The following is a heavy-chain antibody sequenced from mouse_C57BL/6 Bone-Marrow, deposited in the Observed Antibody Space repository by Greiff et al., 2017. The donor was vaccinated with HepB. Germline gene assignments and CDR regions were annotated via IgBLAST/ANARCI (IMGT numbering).Heavy chain of an antibody. CDR3: VRAPILYYFDY. Sequence: QVQLQQSGAELARPGASVKLSCKASGYTFTSYGISWVKQRTGQGLEGIGEIYPRSGNTYYNEKFKGKATLTADKSSSTAYMELRSLTSEDSAVYFCVRAPILYYFDYWGQGTTLTVSS. CDR2: IYPRSGNT. J-gene: IGHJ2*01. CDR1: GYTFTSYG. V-gene: IGHV1-81*01.